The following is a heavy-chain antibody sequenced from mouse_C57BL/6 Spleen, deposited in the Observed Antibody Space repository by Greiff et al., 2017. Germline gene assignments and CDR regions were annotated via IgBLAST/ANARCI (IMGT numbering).Heavy chain of an antibody. J-gene: IGHJ4*01. V-gene: IGHV6-6*01. Sequence: EVKLVESGGGLVQPGGSMKLSCAASGFTFSDAWMDWVRQSPEKGLEWVAEIRNKANNHATYYAESVKGRFTISRDDSKSSVYLQMNSLRAEDTGIYYCTRLANWDYYAMDYWGQGTSVTVSS. CDR1: GFTFSDAW. CDR3: TRLANWDYYAMDY. D-gene: IGHD4-1*01. CDR2: IRNKANNHAT.